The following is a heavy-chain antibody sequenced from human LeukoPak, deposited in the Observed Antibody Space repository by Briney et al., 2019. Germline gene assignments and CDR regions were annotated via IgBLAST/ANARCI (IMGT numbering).Heavy chain of an antibody. CDR1: GGTFSSYA. CDR3: AREDCSGGSCCHDY. J-gene: IGHJ4*02. D-gene: IGHD2-15*01. V-gene: IGHV1-69*04. CDR2: IIPILGIA. Sequence: SVKVSCKASGGTFSSYAISWVRQAPGQGLEWMGRIIPILGIANYAQKFQGRVTITADKSTSTAYMELSSLRSEDTAVYYCAREDCSGGSCCHDYWGQGTLVTVSS.